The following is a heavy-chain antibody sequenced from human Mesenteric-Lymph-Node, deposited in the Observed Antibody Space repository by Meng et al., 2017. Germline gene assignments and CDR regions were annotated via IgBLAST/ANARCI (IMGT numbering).Heavy chain of an antibody. CDR1: GFTFSSYW. J-gene: IGHJ4*02. CDR3: ARVIGNPPHY. CDR2: ISGDGSST. D-gene: IGHD2/OR15-2a*01. V-gene: IGHV3-74*01. Sequence: GGSLRLSCAASGFTFSSYWMHWVRQAPGKGLVWVSRISGDGSSTNYADFVKGRFTISRDNAKNTLYLQMNSLRVEDTAVYYCARVIGNPPHYWGQGTLVTVSS.